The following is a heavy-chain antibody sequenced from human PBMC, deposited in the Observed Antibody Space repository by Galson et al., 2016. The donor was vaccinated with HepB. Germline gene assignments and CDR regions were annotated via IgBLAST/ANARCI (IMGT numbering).Heavy chain of an antibody. J-gene: IGHJ5*02. CDR3: ANIRRNSKFLKP. CDR1: GFTFSNYA. V-gene: IGHV3-23*01. CDR2: ISGSGANT. Sequence: SLRLSCAASGFTFSNYAMCWVRQAPGKGLAWVSTISGSGANTCYADSVKGRFTISRDNSKNTLYLQMNSLRADDTAVYYCANIRRNSKFLKPWGQGTLVTVSS. D-gene: IGHD4-11*01.